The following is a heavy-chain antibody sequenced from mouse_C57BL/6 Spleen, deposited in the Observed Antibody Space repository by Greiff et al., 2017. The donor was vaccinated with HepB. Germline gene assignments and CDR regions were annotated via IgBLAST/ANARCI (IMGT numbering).Heavy chain of an antibody. Sequence: QVHVKQSGAELVKPGASVKISCKASGYAFSSYWMNWVKQRPGKGLEWIGQIYPGDGDTNYNGKFKGKATLTADKSSSTAYMQLSSLTSEDSAVYFCATGTGVYYAMDYWGQGTSVTVSS. CDR3: ATGTGVYYAMDY. J-gene: IGHJ4*01. CDR2: IYPGDGDT. D-gene: IGHD4-1*01. CDR1: GYAFSSYW. V-gene: IGHV1-80*01.